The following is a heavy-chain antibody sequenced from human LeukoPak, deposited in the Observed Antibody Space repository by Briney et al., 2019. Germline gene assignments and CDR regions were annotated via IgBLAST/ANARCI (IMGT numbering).Heavy chain of an antibody. D-gene: IGHD2-21*02. V-gene: IGHV1-18*01. J-gene: IGHJ6*03. Sequence: GASVKVSCKASGYSFHSFAINWVRQAPGQGLEWLGRISTDNGNTNYAQKFQGRVTMTTDTSTSTAYMELRSLRSDDTAVYYCARMPVVVTAIGYYYYYMDVWGKGTTVTVSS. CDR3: ARMPVVVTAIGYYYYYMDV. CDR1: GYSFHSFA. CDR2: ISTDNGNT.